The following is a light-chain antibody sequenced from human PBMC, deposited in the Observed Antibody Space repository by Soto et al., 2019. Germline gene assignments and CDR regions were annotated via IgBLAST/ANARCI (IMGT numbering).Light chain of an antibody. V-gene: IGKV3D-15*01. CDR1: QSVSSTY. J-gene: IGKJ5*01. Sequence: EIVFTQSPGTLSLSPGERATLSCRASQSVSSTYLAWYQQKPGQAPRLLIYDASNRANGIPARFIGSGSGTEFTLTISSLQSEGFAVYYGQQYNNRPTITFGPGTRLEIK. CDR3: QQYNNRPTIT. CDR2: DAS.